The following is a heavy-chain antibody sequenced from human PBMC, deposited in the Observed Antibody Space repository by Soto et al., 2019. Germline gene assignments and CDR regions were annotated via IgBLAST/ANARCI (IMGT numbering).Heavy chain of an antibody. V-gene: IGHV3-30*18. CDR1: GFTFSSYG. Sequence: GSLRLSCAASGFTFSSYGMHWVRQAPGKGLEWVAVISYDGSNKYYADSVKGRFTISRDNSKNTLYLQMNSLRAEDTAVYYCAKAEDAKTYYYDSRPDYWGQGTLVTSPQ. CDR2: ISYDGSNK. J-gene: IGHJ4*02. CDR3: AKAEDAKTYYYDSRPDY. D-gene: IGHD3-22*01.